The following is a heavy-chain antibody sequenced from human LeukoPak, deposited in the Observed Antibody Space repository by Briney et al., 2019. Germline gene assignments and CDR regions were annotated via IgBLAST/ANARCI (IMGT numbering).Heavy chain of an antibody. CDR3: TEGGQNWGAFDN. V-gene: IGHV3-23*01. D-gene: IGHD7-27*01. CDR2: ISAGGDGT. J-gene: IGHJ4*02. Sequence: PGGSLRLSCAVSGITFRKYVMNWVRQPPGKGLEWVSTISAGGDGTNYADSVKGRFTISRDNSESTLYLQLNSLRPEDTAVYYCTEGGQNWGAFDNWGQGTLVTVSS. CDR1: GITFRKYV.